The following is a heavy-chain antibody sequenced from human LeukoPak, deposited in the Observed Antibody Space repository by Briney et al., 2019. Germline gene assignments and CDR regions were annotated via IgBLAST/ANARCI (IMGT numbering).Heavy chain of an antibody. CDR2: ISLAGQT. D-gene: IGHD1-26*01. CDR3: SRESGPFCPFGY. V-gene: IGHV4-4*02. J-gene: IGHJ4*02. CDR1: GGSISGTNW. Sequence: SGTLSLTCGVSGGSISGTNWWSWVRQPPGLGLEWIGEISLAGQTNYNPSLNGRVTMSLDKSSNHLSLPLTSVTAADTATYFCSRESGPFCPFGYWGQGTLVIVSS.